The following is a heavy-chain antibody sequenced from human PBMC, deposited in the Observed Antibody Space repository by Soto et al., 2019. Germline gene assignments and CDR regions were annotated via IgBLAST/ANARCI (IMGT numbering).Heavy chain of an antibody. CDR3: ARVLGPNYYDSSGSTNSFDY. CDR2: ISAYNGNT. Sequence: GASVKVSCKASGYTFTSYGINWVRQAPGQGLEWMGWISAYNGNTNYAQKLQGRVTMTTDTSTSTAYMELRSLRSDDTAVYYCARVLGPNYYDSSGSTNSFDYWGQGTLVTVSS. J-gene: IGHJ4*02. CDR1: GYTFTSYG. V-gene: IGHV1-18*01. D-gene: IGHD3-22*01.